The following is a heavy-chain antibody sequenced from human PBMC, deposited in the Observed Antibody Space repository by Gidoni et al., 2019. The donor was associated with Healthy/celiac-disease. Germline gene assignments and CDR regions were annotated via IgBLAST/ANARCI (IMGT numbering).Heavy chain of an antibody. Sequence: EVQLLESGGALVQPGGSLRLSCAASGFTFSSYAMSWVRQAPGKGLEWVSAISGSGGSTYYADSVKGRFTISRDNSKNTLYLQMNSLRAEDTAVYYCANLRSVADDAFDIWGQGTMVTVSS. CDR1: GFTFSSYA. J-gene: IGHJ3*02. CDR2: ISGSGGST. D-gene: IGHD6-19*01. V-gene: IGHV3-23*01. CDR3: ANLRSVADDAFDI.